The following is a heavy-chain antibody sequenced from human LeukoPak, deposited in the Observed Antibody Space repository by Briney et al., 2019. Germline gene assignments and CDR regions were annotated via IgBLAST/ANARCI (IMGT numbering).Heavy chain of an antibody. J-gene: IGHJ4*02. Sequence: SETLSLTCTVSGGSISSGDYYWSWIRQPPGKGLEWIGYIYYSGSTYYNPSLKSRVTISVDTSKNQFSLKLSSVTAADAAEYYCARVRRGLRFLEWDFDYWGQGTLVTVSS. V-gene: IGHV4-30-4*08. D-gene: IGHD3-3*01. CDR2: IYYSGST. CDR1: GGSISSGDYY. CDR3: ARVRRGLRFLEWDFDY.